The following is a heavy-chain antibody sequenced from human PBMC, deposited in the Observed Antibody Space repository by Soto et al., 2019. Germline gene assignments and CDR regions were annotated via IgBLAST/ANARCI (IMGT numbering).Heavy chain of an antibody. CDR3: AKALYGGFTY. Sequence: EVRLLESGGGLVQPGGSLRLSCAASGFTFSVYAMSWVRQAPGKGLEWVSGISGSGDSTQYADSVKGRFTVSRDNSKSMLYLQTNSLRAEDTAIYYCAKALYGGFTYWRQGTLVTVSS. CDR2: ISGSGDST. V-gene: IGHV3-23*01. D-gene: IGHD3-10*01. CDR1: GFTFSVYA. J-gene: IGHJ4*02.